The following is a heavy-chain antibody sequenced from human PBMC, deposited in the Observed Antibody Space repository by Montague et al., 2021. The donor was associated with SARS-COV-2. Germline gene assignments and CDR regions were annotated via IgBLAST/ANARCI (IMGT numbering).Heavy chain of an antibody. CDR3: ANADRCSSGSCYSPFDS. CDR2: IYYTGTT. D-gene: IGHD2-15*01. J-gene: IGHJ4*02. Sequence: SETLSLTCTVSGSSISSSSYYWGWIRQPPGKGLEWIGNIYYTGTTYYNPSLKSRVTMSVDTSKNQFSLKLTSVTAADTAVYYCANADRCSSGSCYSPFDSGGQGSLVTVSS. V-gene: IGHV4-39*01. CDR1: GSSISSSSYY.